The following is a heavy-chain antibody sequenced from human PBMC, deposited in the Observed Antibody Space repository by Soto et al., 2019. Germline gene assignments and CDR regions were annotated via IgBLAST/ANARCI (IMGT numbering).Heavy chain of an antibody. CDR2: IYYSGST. CDR1: GGSISSGDYY. D-gene: IGHD5-18*01. J-gene: IGHJ4*02. Sequence: SETLSLTCTVSGGSISSGDYYWSWIRQPPGKGLEWIGYIYYSGSTYYNPSLKSRVTISVDTSKSQFSLKLSSVTAADTAVYYCARDDGYKKYYFDYWGQGTLVTVSS. V-gene: IGHV4-30-4*01. CDR3: ARDDGYKKYYFDY.